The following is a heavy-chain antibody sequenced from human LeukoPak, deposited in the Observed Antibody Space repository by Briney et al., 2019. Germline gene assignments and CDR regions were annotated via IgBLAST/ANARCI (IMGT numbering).Heavy chain of an antibody. J-gene: IGHJ4*02. V-gene: IGHV3-74*01. D-gene: IGHD1-26*01. Sequence: GGSLRLSCAASGFTFNNYWMHWVRQAPGKGLVWVSRINTDGSHINYADSVKGRFTFSRDNAKNTLYLQMNSLRAEDTAVYYCARMKVGATGIDYWGQGTLVTVSS. CDR3: ARMKVGATGIDY. CDR1: GFTFNNYW. CDR2: INTDGSHI.